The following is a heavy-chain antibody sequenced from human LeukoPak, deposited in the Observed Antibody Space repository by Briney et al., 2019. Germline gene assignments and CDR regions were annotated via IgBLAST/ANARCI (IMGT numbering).Heavy chain of an antibody. CDR1: AFTFSNYW. V-gene: IGHV3-7*01. Sequence: GGSLRLSCAASAFTFSNYWMSWVRQAPGKGLEWVANIKEDGSEINYVDSVKGRFTISRDNAKNSLYLQMNSLRAEDTAVYYCARDGYYYGSGSCYFGYWGQGTLVTVSS. J-gene: IGHJ4*02. CDR3: ARDGYYYGSGSCYFGY. D-gene: IGHD3-10*01. CDR2: IKEDGSEI.